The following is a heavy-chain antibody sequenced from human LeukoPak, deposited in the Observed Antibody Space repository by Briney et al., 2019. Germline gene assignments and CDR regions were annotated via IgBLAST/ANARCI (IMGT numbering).Heavy chain of an antibody. CDR2: IIPIFGTA. D-gene: IGHD2-8*02. Sequence: GASVKVSCKASGGTFSSYAISWVRQAPGQGLEWMGGIIPIFGTANYAQKFQGRVTITADESTSTAYMELSSLRSEDTAVYYCARGNDCTGGVCYLDYWSQGTLVTVSS. CDR1: GGTFSSYA. J-gene: IGHJ4*02. CDR3: ARGNDCTGGVCYLDY. V-gene: IGHV1-69*13.